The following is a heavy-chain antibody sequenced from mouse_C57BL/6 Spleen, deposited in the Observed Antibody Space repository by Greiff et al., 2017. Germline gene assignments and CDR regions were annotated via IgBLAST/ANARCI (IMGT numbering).Heavy chain of an antibody. J-gene: IGHJ2*01. Sequence: VQLQQPGAELVRPGSSVKLSCKASGYTFTSYWMHWVKQRPIQGLEWIGNIDPSDSETPYNQKFKDKATLTVDKSSSTAYMQLSSLTAEDSAVYCCASYYSDYDYFDYWGQGTTLTVSS. CDR2: IDPSDSET. V-gene: IGHV1-52*01. CDR3: ASYYSDYDYFDY. D-gene: IGHD2-5*01. CDR1: GYTFTSYW.